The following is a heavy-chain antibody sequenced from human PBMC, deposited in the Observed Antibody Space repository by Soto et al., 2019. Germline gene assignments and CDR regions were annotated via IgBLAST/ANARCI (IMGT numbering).Heavy chain of an antibody. Sequence: SETLSLTCTVSGGSISSSSYYWGWIRQPPGKGLEWIGSIYYSGSTYYNPSLKSRVTISVDTFKNQFSLKLSSVTAADTAVYYCARHSVVVTAPPTFDYWGQGTLVTVSS. J-gene: IGHJ4*02. D-gene: IGHD2-21*02. CDR3: ARHSVVVTAPPTFDY. CDR1: GGSISSSSYY. V-gene: IGHV4-39*01. CDR2: IYYSGST.